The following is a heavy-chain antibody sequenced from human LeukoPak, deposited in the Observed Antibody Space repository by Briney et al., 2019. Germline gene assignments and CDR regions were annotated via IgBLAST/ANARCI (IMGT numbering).Heavy chain of an antibody. CDR3: AREGYCSSTSCYYFDY. Sequence: GGSLKLSCAPSGFTFSSYSMNWVRQAPGKGLEWVSYISSSSSTIYYADSVKGRFTISRDNAKYSLYLQMNSLRAEDTAVYYCAREGYCSSTSCYYFDYWGQGTLVTVSS. D-gene: IGHD2-2*01. CDR1: GFTFSSYS. J-gene: IGHJ4*02. V-gene: IGHV3-48*01. CDR2: ISSSSSTI.